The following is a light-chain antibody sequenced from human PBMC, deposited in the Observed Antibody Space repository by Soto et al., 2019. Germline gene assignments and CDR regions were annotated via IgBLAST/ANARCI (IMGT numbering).Light chain of an antibody. CDR3: ATWDDSVHEGV. CDR2: RND. J-gene: IGLJ7*01. V-gene: IGLV1-44*01. Sequence: QSVLTQPPSASGTPGQRVTISCSGSSSNIGTNVVSWYQQLPGTAPKLLIYRNDQRPSGVPDRFSGSKSGTSASLAISGLQSEDEADYYCATWDDSVHEGVFGGGTQLTVL. CDR1: SSNIGTNV.